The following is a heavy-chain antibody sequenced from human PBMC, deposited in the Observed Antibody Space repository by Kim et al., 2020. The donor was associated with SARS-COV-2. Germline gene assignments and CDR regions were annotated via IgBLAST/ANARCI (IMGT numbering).Heavy chain of an antibody. J-gene: IGHJ4*02. CDR1: GGSISSYY. V-gene: IGHV4-59*08. D-gene: IGHD2-15*01. CDR3: ARRGLGYCSGGSCYSGFDY. CDR2: IYYSGST. Sequence: SETLSLTCTVSGGSISSYYWSWIRQPPGKGLEWIGYIYYSGSTNYNPSLKSRVTISVDTSKNQFSLKLSSVTAADTAVYCCARRGLGYCSGGSCYSGFDYWGQGTLVTVSS.